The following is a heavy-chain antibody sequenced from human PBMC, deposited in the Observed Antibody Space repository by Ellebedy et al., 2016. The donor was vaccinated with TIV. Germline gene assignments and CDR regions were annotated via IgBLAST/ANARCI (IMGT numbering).Heavy chain of an antibody. CDR1: GFTFSSYP. CDR3: GTLATTFDY. J-gene: IGHJ4*02. V-gene: IGHV3-23*01. CDR2: ISDSDSYT. D-gene: IGHD5-24*01. Sequence: PGGSLRLSCAASGFTFSSYPMNWVRQAPGKGLEWVAAISDSDSYTHYADSVKGRFTISRDNSKNTLYLQINSLSADDTAVYYCGTLATTFDYWGQGTLVTVSS.